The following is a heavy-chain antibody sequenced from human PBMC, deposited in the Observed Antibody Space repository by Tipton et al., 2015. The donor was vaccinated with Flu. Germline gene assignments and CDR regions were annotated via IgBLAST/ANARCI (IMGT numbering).Heavy chain of an antibody. CDR3: AIDEDACDI. CDR2: INPNSGGT. V-gene: IGHV1-2*06. Sequence: QVQLVQSGAEVKKPGASVKVSCKASGYTFTGYYMHWVRQAPGQGREWMGRINPNSGGTNYAQKFQGRVTMTRETSISTAYMELCRLRSDDTAVYCCAIDEDACDIWGQGTMVTVSS. CDR1: GYTFTGYY. J-gene: IGHJ3*02.